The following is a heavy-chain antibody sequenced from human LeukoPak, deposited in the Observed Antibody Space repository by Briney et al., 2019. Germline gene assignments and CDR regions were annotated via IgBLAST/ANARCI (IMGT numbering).Heavy chain of an antibody. Sequence: GGSLRLSCAASGFTFSSYGMHWVRQAPGKGLEWVAVIWYDGSNKYYADSVKGRFTISRDNSKNTLYLQMDSLRAEDTAVYYCARDSRGINYYGMHVWGQGTTVTVSS. V-gene: IGHV3-33*01. D-gene: IGHD3-10*01. CDR3: ARDSRGINYYGMHV. J-gene: IGHJ6*02. CDR2: IWYDGSNK. CDR1: GFTFSSYG.